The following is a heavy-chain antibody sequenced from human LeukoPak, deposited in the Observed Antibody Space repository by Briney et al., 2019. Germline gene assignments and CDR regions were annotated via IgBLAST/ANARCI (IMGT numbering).Heavy chain of an antibody. Sequence: ASVKVSCKASGYTFTSYGISWVRQAPGQGLEWMGWISAYTGNTNYAQKLQGRVTMTTDTSTSTAYMELRSLRSDDTAVYYCARDRYCSGGGCAVVIFYYGMDVWGQGTTVTVSS. V-gene: IGHV1-18*01. CDR3: ARDRYCSGGGCAVVIFYYGMDV. J-gene: IGHJ6*02. CDR2: ISAYTGNT. CDR1: GYTFTSYG. D-gene: IGHD2-15*01.